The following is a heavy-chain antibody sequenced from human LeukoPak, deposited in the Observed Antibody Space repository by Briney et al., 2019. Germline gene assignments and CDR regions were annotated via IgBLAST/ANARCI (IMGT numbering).Heavy chain of an antibody. CDR1: GFTFSSYG. CDR2: IRYDGSNK. Sequence: GGSLRLSCAASGFTFSSYGMHWVRQAPGKGREWVAFIRYDGSNKYYADSVKGRFTISRDNSKDTLYLQMNSLRAEDTAVYYCAPSGDSSGYYYLPFDYWGQGTLVTVSS. J-gene: IGHJ4*02. V-gene: IGHV3-30*02. D-gene: IGHD3-22*01. CDR3: APSGDSSGYYYLPFDY.